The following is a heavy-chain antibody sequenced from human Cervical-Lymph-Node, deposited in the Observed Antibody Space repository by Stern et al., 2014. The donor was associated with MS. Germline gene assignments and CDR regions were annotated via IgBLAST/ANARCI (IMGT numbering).Heavy chain of an antibody. D-gene: IGHD2-15*01. CDR2: IPYSGRT. V-gene: IGHV4-39*01. Sequence: QLQLQESGPGLVRPSETLSLTCTVSGGSISSDSDYWNWIRQPPGKGLEWIGTIPYSGRTYYNPSLKSRPTISVDSSRNPFSLELTSGTAADTAVYYCARRSSPFYTLWFDFWGQGTLATVSS. J-gene: IGHJ5*01. CDR1: GGSISSDSDY. CDR3: ARRSSPFYTLWFDF.